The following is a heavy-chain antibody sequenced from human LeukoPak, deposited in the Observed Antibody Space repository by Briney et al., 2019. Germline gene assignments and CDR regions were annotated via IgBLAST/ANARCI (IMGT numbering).Heavy chain of an antibody. CDR2: IYYSGST. CDR1: GGSISSSSYY. CDR3: ARVSVLAGPHVDIVATITDREFDY. J-gene: IGHJ4*02. V-gene: IGHV4-39*01. Sequence: ASETLSLTCTVSGGSISSSSYYWGWIRQPPGKGLEWIGSIYYSGSTYYNPSLKSRVTISVDTSKNQFSLELSSVTAADTAVYYCARVSVLAGPHVDIVATITDREFDYWGQGTLVTVSS. D-gene: IGHD5-12*01.